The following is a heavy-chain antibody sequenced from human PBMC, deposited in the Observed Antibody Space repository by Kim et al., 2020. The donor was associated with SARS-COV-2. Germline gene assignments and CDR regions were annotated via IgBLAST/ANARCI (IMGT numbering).Heavy chain of an antibody. CDR3: AKDPFYDFWSGYYFDY. J-gene: IGHJ4*02. D-gene: IGHD3-3*01. Sequence: SVKGRFTISRENSKNTLYLQMSSLRAEDTAVYFCAKDPFYDFWSGYYFDYWGQGTLVTVSS. V-gene: IGHV3-23*01.